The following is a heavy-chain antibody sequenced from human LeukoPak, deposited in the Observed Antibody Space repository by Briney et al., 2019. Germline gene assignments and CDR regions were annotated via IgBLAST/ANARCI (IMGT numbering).Heavy chain of an antibody. CDR3: ARDLMYYDFWSGYYRPDAFDI. Sequence: GASVKVSCKASGHTSTTYAIHWVRQAPGQGLEWMGWMNPNSGNTGYAQKFQGRVTMTRNTSISTAYMELRSLRSDDTAVYYCARDLMYYDFWSGYYRPDAFDIWGQGTMVTVSS. V-gene: IGHV1-8*02. J-gene: IGHJ3*02. D-gene: IGHD3-3*01. CDR1: GHTSTTYA. CDR2: MNPNSGNT.